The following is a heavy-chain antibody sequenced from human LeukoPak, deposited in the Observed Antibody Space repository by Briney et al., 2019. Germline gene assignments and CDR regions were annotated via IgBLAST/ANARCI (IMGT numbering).Heavy chain of an antibody. CDR2: IDHDGINT. Sequence: GGSLRLSCAASGFTFSTYWMHWVRQAPGKGLVWVSRIDHDGINTYYADSVKGRFTISRDNAKNTLYLQMNSLRAEDTAVYYCARDQAGSGHYADYWGQGTLVTVSS. D-gene: IGHD3-10*01. J-gene: IGHJ4*02. V-gene: IGHV3-74*01. CDR3: ARDQAGSGHYADY. CDR1: GFTFSTYW.